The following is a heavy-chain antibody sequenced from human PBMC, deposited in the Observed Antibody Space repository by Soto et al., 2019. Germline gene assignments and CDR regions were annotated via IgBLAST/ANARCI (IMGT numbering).Heavy chain of an antibody. Sequence: LILSCAPSGFTFSSDRMHWARQAPGKGLVCVSRINSDGSSTSYADSVKGRFTISRDNAKNTLYLQMNSLRAEDTAVYYCARDRGYCGGDCRGHYGMDVWGQGT. CDR3: ARDRGYCGGDCRGHYGMDV. J-gene: IGHJ6*02. CDR1: GFTFSSDR. CDR2: INSDGSST. V-gene: IGHV3-74*01. D-gene: IGHD2-21*02.